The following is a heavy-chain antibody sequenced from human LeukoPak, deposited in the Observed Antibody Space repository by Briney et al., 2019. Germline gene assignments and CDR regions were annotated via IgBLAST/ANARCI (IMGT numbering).Heavy chain of an antibody. CDR3: ARGISDSSGYLYYFDY. D-gene: IGHD3-22*01. J-gene: IGHJ4*02. CDR1: GGSISSYY. CDR2: IYYSGST. Sequence: SETLSLTCTVSGGSISSYYWSWIRQPPGKGLEWIGYIYYSGSTNYNPSLKSRVTISVDTSKNQFSLKLSSVTAADTAVYYCARGISDSSGYLYYFDYWGQGTLVTVSS. V-gene: IGHV4-59*01.